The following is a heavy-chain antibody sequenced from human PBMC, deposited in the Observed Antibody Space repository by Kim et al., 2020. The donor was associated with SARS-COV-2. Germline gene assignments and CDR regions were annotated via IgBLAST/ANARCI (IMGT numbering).Heavy chain of an antibody. J-gene: IGHJ4*02. Sequence: GGSLRLSCVASGFTFRNYAMSWVRQAPGKGLEWVSAITGRADSTYWADSVQGRFTISRDNSRSTLFLQMDSLRAEDTAIYYCARDFGDYDDYWGQGTLVTVSS. CDR3: ARDFGDYDDY. CDR2: ITGRADST. CDR1: GFTFRNYA. D-gene: IGHD4-17*01. V-gene: IGHV3-23*01.